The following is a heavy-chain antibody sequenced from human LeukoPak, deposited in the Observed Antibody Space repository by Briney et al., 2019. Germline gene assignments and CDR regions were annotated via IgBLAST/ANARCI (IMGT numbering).Heavy chain of an antibody. D-gene: IGHD5-18*01. CDR1: GFTVSNNF. J-gene: IGHJ4*02. CDR3: AKEKLPSGYSFLTDY. CDR2: MYSDGST. V-gene: IGHV3-53*05. Sequence: GGSLRLSCAASGFTVSNNFMSWVRQAPEKGLEWVSVMYSDGSTYYADSVKGRFTISRDNSNNTLYLQMNSLRAEDTAVYYCAKEKLPSGYSFLTDYWGQGTLVTVSS.